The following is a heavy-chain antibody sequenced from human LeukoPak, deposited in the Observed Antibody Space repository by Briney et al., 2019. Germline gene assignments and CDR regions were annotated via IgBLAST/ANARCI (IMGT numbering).Heavy chain of an antibody. J-gene: IGHJ4*02. V-gene: IGHV3-49*04. CDR1: GFTFGDYA. CDR3: TRDQTPYY. CDR2: IRSKVYGGTP. Sequence: PGGSLRLSCTASGFTFGDYAMTWVRQAPGKGLGWVGFIRSKVYGGTPEYAASVKGRFTISRDDSQGIAYLQMNSLKTEDTAVYYCTRDQTPYYWGQGTLVTVS.